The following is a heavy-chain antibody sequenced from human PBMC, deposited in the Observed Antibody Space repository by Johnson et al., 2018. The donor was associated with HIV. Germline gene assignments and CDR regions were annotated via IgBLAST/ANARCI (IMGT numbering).Heavy chain of an antibody. CDR1: GFTFSDYW. V-gene: IGHV3-7*01. J-gene: IGHJ3*02. Sequence: VQLVESGGGLVQPGGSLRLSCGASGFTFSDYWMSWVRQAPEKGLEWVANIKQDGSEKYYVDSVKGRFTISRDNAKNSLYLQMNSLSAEDTAVYYCARENQGYSYRAFDIWGQGTMVTVSS. D-gene: IGHD5-18*01. CDR3: ARENQGYSYRAFDI. CDR2: IKQDGSEK.